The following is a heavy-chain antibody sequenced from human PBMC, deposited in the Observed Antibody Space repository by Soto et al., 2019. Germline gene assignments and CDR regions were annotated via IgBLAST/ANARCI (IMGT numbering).Heavy chain of an antibody. CDR1: GGSISSYY. D-gene: IGHD3-3*01. J-gene: IGHJ6*02. CDR3: ARENDFWGSMDV. CDR2: IYYSGST. V-gene: IGHV4-59*01. Sequence: KTSETLSLTCTVSGGSISSYYWSWIRQPPGKGLEWIGYIYYSGSTNYNPSLKSRVTISVDTSKNQFSLKLSSVTAADTAVYYCARENDFWGSMDVWGQGTTVTVSS.